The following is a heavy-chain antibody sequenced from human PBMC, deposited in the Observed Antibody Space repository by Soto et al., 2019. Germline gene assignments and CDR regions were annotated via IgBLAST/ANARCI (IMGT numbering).Heavy chain of an antibody. Sequence: PSETLSLSCTVSGGSISSYYWSWIRPPPGKGLEWIGYIYYSGSTNYNPSLKSRVTISVDTSKNQFSLKLSSVTAADTAVYYCASDLAYCGGDCYNSAAFDIWGQGTMVTVS. V-gene: IGHV4-59*01. CDR3: ASDLAYCGGDCYNSAAFDI. D-gene: IGHD2-21*02. J-gene: IGHJ3*02. CDR1: GGSISSYY. CDR2: IYYSGST.